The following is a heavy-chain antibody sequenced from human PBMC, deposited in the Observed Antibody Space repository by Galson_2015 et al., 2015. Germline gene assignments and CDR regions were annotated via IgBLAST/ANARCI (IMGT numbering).Heavy chain of an antibody. V-gene: IGHV3-21*01. CDR3: ARDPRNYDYIWGSYRNDDY. J-gene: IGHJ4*02. CDR1: GFTFSSYS. CDR2: ISSSSSYI. D-gene: IGHD3-16*02. Sequence: SPRLSCAASGFTFSSYSMNWVRQAPGKGLEWVSSISSSSSYIYYADSVKGRFTISRDNAKNSLYLQMNSLRAEDTAVYYCARDPRNYDYIWGSYRNDDYWGQGTLVTVSS.